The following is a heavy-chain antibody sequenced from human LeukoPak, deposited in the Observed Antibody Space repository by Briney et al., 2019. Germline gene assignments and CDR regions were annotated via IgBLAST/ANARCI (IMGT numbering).Heavy chain of an antibody. J-gene: IGHJ4*02. CDR1: GFTFRSSW. Sequence: PGGSLRLSCAASGFTFRSSWMSWVRQAPGKGLEWVSNIKQDGSEKYYMDSVKGRFTISRDNAKNALYLQMNSLRAEDTGVYFCARGQTLTFWGQGTLVTASS. CDR2: IKQDGSEK. CDR3: ARGQTLTF. V-gene: IGHV3-7*01.